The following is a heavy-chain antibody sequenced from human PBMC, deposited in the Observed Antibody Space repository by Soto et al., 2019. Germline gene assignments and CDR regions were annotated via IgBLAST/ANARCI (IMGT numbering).Heavy chain of an antibody. CDR3: ATDEYFGSEIDFYYYAMDV. V-gene: IGHV4-31*03. J-gene: IGHJ6*02. CDR1: GASISIGGYF. D-gene: IGHD3-10*01. CDR2: IYYNGST. Sequence: QVQLQESGPGLVKPSQTLSLTCTVSGASISIGGYFWSWIRQHPGQGLEWIGHIYYNGSTYYNPSLKSRLTISVDTSKNEFSLRLTSVTAADTAVYFCATDEYFGSEIDFYYYAMDVGGQGTTVTVSS.